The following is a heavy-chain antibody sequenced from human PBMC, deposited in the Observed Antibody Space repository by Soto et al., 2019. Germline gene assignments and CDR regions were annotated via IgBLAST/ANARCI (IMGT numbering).Heavy chain of an antibody. CDR3: ARDPVRGDDYNFDF. J-gene: IGHJ4*02. D-gene: IGHD3-10*01. Sequence: PGGSVRLSCAASGFMFSTYWMTWVRQAPGKGLEWVANIRPDGSVKNYADSVKGRFTVSRDNAHNSLSLQMDSLRDDDTGVYYCARDPVRGDDYNFDFWGQGTQVTVSS. V-gene: IGHV3-7*01. CDR2: IRPDGSVK. CDR1: GFMFSTYW.